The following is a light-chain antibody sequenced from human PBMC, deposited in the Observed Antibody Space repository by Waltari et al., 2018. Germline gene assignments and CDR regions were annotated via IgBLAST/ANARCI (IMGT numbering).Light chain of an antibody. Sequence: EIVLTQSPGTLSLSPGERATLSCRASQSVSSSYLAWYQQKPGQAPRLMIDGASSSATGIPDRFSGSGSGTDFTLTISSLEPEDFAVYYCQQYGSSPPYTFGQGTKLEIK. V-gene: IGKV3-20*01. CDR1: QSVSSSY. J-gene: IGKJ2*01. CDR3: QQYGSSPPYT. CDR2: GAS.